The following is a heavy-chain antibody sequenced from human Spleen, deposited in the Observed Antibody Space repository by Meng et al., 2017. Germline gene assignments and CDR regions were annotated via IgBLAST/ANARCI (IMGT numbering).Heavy chain of an antibody. CDR3: ARDKAYSAFDT. CDR2: INPDGSEK. V-gene: IGHV3-7*01. Sequence: GESLKISCAASGFAFSNSWMNWVRLAPGKGLEWVASINPDGSEKYSMGSVKGRFTISRDNAKNSLYLQMSSLRAEDTAVYYCARDKAYSAFDTWGQGTMVTVSS. CDR1: GFAFSNSW. J-gene: IGHJ3*02. D-gene: IGHD2-21*01.